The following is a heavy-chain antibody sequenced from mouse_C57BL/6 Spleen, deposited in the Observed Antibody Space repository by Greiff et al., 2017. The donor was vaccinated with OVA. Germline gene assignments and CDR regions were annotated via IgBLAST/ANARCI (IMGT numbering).Heavy chain of an antibody. V-gene: IGHV8-12*01. Sequence: QVTLKESGPGILQSSQTLSLTCSFSGFSLSTSGMGVSWLRQPSGKGLEWLAHTYWDDAKRYNPSLKSPLTSSKDTSRKQVFRKITSVDTADTATYYCARSPDGYDLDYWGQGTTLTVSS. CDR1: GFSLSTSGMG. CDR2: TYWDDAK. J-gene: IGHJ2*01. D-gene: IGHD2-2*01. CDR3: ARSPDGYDLDY.